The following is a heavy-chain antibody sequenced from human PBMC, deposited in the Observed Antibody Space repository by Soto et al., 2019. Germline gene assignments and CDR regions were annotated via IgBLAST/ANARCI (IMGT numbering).Heavy chain of an antibody. CDR2: ISSSSSTI. CDR3: ARSPPESITMVRGVIGWFDP. D-gene: IGHD3-10*01. V-gene: IGHV3-48*02. J-gene: IGHJ5*02. CDR1: GFTFSSYS. Sequence: GGSLRLSCAASGFTFSSYSMNWVRQAPGKGLEWVSYISSSSSTIYYADSVKGRFTISRDNAKNSLYLQMNSLRDEDTAVYYCARSPPESITMVRGVIGWFDPWGQGTLVTVSS.